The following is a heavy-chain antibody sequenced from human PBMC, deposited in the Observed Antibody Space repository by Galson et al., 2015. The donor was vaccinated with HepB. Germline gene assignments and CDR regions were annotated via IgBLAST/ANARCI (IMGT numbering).Heavy chain of an antibody. CDR1: GFIFSSSA. V-gene: IGHV1-58*02. J-gene: IGHJ2*01. CDR3: ATDSSPYYYDTSGNFGYFDL. Sequence: SVKVSCKASGFIFSSSAMQWVRQARGQRLEWIGRIVVGSGNTNYAQKFQERVTITRDMSTNTAYMELSSLRSEGTAVYYCATDSSPYYYDTSGNFGYFDLWGRGTLVTVSS. D-gene: IGHD3-22*01. CDR2: IVVGSGNT.